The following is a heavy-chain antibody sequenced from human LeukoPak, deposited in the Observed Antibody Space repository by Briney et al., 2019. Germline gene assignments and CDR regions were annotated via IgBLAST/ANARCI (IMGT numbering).Heavy chain of an antibody. V-gene: IGHV3-30-3*01. J-gene: IGHJ4*02. CDR2: ISYDGSNK. Sequence: GGSLRLSCAASGFTFSSYAMHWVRQAPGKGLEWVAVISYDGSNKYYADSVKGRFTISRDNSKNTLYLQMNSLRAEDTAVYYCARVLTDLPVFRYWGQGTLVTVSS. CDR3: ARVLTDLPVFRY. CDR1: GFTFSSYA. D-gene: IGHD3-16*01.